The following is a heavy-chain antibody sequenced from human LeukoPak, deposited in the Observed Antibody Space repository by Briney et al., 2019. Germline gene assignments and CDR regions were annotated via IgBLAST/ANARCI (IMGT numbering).Heavy chain of an antibody. CDR2: INPNSGGT. J-gene: IGHJ4*02. CDR1: GYTFSGYY. V-gene: IGHV1-2*06. D-gene: IGHD3-22*01. Sequence: ASVKVSCKASGYTFSGYYMHWVRQAPGQGLEWMGRINPNSGGTNYAQKFQGRVTMTRDTSISTAYMELSGLRPDDTAVYYCARTGNSDSSDYWGQGTLVTVSS. CDR3: ARTGNSDSSDY.